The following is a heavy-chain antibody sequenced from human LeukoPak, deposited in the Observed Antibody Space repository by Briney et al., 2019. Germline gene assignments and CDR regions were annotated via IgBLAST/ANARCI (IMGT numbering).Heavy chain of an antibody. D-gene: IGHD2-15*01. CDR3: AREITLLRGNAFDI. Sequence: LSLTCTVSGVSIASGSNFWVWIRQAPGKGLEWVSYISSSGSTIYYADSVKGRFTISRDNAKNSLYLQMNSLRAEDTAVYYCAREITLLRGNAFDIWGQGTMVTVSS. CDR1: GVSIASGSNF. V-gene: IGHV3-11*01. CDR2: ISSSGSTI. J-gene: IGHJ3*02.